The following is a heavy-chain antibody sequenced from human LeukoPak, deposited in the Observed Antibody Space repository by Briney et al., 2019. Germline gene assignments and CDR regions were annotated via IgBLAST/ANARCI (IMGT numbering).Heavy chain of an antibody. CDR1: GYTFTSYY. V-gene: IGHV1-46*01. Sequence: ASVKVSCKASGYTFTSYYMHWVRQAPGQGLERMGIINPSGGSTSYAKKFQGRVTMTRETSTSTVYMELSSLRSEDTAVYYCARQPSPYYYVSSGYQNWCDPWGQGTLVTVSS. CDR3: ARQPSPYYYVSSGYQNWCDP. CDR2: INPSGGST. D-gene: IGHD3-22*01. J-gene: IGHJ5*02.